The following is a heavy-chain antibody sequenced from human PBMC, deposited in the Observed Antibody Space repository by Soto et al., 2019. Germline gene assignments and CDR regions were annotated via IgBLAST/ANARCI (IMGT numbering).Heavy chain of an antibody. Sequence: GGSLRLSCAASGFTFSSYGMHWVRQAPGKGLEWVAVISYDGSNKYYADSVKGRFTISRDNSKNTLYLQMNSLRAEDTAVYYCATGGSTQIYYYYYGMDVWGQGTTVTVSS. CDR2: ISYDGSNK. CDR3: ATGGSTQIYYYYYGMDV. D-gene: IGHD2-15*01. CDR1: GFTFSSYG. J-gene: IGHJ6*02. V-gene: IGHV3-30*03.